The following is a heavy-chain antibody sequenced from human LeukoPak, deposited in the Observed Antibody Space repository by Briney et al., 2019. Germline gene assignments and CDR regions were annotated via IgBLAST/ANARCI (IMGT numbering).Heavy chain of an antibody. CDR1: GFTFDDYA. V-gene: IGHV3-43*02. CDR3: AKDSAPYYDFWSGYNYFDY. CDR2: ISGDGGST. D-gene: IGHD3-3*01. J-gene: IGHJ4*02. Sequence: QPGGSLRLSCAASGFTFDDYAMHWVRHAPGKGLEWVSLISGDGGSTYYADSVKGRFTISRDNTKNSLYLQMNSLRTEDTALYYCAKDSAPYYDFWSGYNYFDYWGQGTLVTVSS.